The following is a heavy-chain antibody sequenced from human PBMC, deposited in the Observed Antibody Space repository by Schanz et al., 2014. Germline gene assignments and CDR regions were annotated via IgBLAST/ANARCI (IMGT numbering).Heavy chain of an antibody. CDR2: INGYNGHT. Sequence: QVQLVQSGAEVKKPGASVKVSCKASGYTFSSYGITWVRQAPGQGLEWMGWINGYNGHTLYAQKFQGRVTMTTDTSTSTSYMELTSLRFDDTAVYYCARDFSVYVGNCFDYWGQGSLVTVSS. CDR1: GYTFSSYG. V-gene: IGHV1-18*01. D-gene: IGHD5-12*01. J-gene: IGHJ4*02. CDR3: ARDFSVYVGNCFDY.